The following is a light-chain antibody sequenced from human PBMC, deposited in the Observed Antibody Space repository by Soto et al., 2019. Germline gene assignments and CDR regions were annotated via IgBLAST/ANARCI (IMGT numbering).Light chain of an antibody. CDR3: QQYGSSSWT. V-gene: IGKV1-5*03. J-gene: IGKJ1*01. Sequence: DIQMTQSPSTLSGSVGDRVTITCRASQTISSWLAWYQQKPGKAPKLLIYKASTLKSGVPSRFSGSGSGTDFTLTISRLEPEDFAVYYCQQYGSSSWTFGQGTTGDIK. CDR1: QTISSW. CDR2: KAS.